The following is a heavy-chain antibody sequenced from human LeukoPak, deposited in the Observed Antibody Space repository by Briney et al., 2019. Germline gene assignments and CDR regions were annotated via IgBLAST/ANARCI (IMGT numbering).Heavy chain of an antibody. V-gene: IGHV1-2*02. J-gene: IGHJ4*02. CDR1: GYTFTGYY. CDR3: ARYCSGGSCSTGLDY. Sequence: ASVKVSCKASGYTFTGYYMHWVRQAPGQGLEWMGWINPNSGGTNYAQKFQGRVTMTRDTSISTAYMELSRLRSDDTAVYYCARYCSGGSCSTGLDYWGQGTLVTVSP. D-gene: IGHD2-15*01. CDR2: INPNSGGT.